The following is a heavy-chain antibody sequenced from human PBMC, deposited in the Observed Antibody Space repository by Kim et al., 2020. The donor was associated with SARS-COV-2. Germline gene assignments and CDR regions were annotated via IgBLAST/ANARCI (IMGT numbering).Heavy chain of an antibody. CDR1: GFTFDDYA. CDR2: ISWNSGSI. Sequence: GGSLRLSCAASGFTFDDYAMHWVRQAPGKGLEWVSGISWNSGSIGYADSVKGRFTISRDNAKNSLYLQMNSLRAEDTALYYCAKDIFEKGYSSSWYVKRYYYYYYGMDVWGQGTTVTVSS. J-gene: IGHJ6*02. D-gene: IGHD6-13*01. V-gene: IGHV3-9*01. CDR3: AKDIFEKGYSSSWYVKRYYYYYYGMDV.